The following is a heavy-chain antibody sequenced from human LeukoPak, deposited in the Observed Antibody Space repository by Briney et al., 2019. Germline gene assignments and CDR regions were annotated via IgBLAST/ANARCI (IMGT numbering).Heavy chain of an antibody. V-gene: IGHV3-48*04. D-gene: IGHD1-7*01. CDR1: GFTFSSYW. CDR2: ISSSGSTI. CDR3: ARARLELRHYYYYMDV. Sequence: GGSLRLSRAASGFTFSSYWMSWVRQAPGKGLEWVSYISSSGSTIYYADSVKGRFTISRDNAKNSLYLQMNSLRAEDTAVYYCARARLELRHYYYYMDVWGKGTTVTVSS. J-gene: IGHJ6*03.